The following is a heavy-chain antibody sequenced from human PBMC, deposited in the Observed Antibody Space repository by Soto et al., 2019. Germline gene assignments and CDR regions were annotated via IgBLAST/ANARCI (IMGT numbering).Heavy chain of an antibody. Sequence: PSETLSLTCTVSGGSISSSSYYWCWIRQPPGKGLEWIGSIYYSGSTYYNPSLKSRVTISVDTSKNQFSLKLSSVTAADTAVYYCARVVGIAVADIGEFDPWGQGTRVTLSS. V-gene: IGHV4-39*01. D-gene: IGHD6-19*01. CDR3: ARVVGIAVADIGEFDP. CDR1: GGSISSSSYY. CDR2: IYYSGST. J-gene: IGHJ5*02.